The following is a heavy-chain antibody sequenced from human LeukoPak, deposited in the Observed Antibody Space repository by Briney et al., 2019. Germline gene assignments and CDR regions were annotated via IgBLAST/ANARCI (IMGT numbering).Heavy chain of an antibody. D-gene: IGHD3-10*01. V-gene: IGHV3-30*18. CDR2: ISYDGSNK. J-gene: IGHJ4*02. CDR3: AKDLYGSGNVDY. CDR1: GFTFSSYG. Sequence: QPGGSLGLSCAASGFTFSSYGMHWVRQAPGKGLEWVVVISYDGSNKYYADSVKGRFTISRDNSKNTLYLQMNSLRAEDTAVYYCAKDLYGSGNVDYWGQGTLVTVSS.